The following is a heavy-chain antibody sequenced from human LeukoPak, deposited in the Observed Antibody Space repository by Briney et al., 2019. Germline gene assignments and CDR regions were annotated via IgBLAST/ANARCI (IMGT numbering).Heavy chain of an antibody. CDR2: ISYSGTI. CDR3: ARVYSWHGGNFDY. J-gene: IGHJ4*02. V-gene: IGHV4-61*01. Sequence: PSETLSLTCTVSGGSVSSGNYYWSWIRQPPGKGLEWIAYISYSGTINYTPSLKSRLTISVDTSKNQFSLELSSVTAADTAVYYCARVYSWHGGNFDYWGQGTLVTVSS. D-gene: IGHD4-23*01. CDR1: GGSVSSGNYY.